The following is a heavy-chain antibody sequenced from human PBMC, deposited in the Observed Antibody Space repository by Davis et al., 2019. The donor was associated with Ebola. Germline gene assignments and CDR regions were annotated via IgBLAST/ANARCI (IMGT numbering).Heavy chain of an antibody. CDR2: TNQSGIP. CDR1: GVSFSDYS. V-gene: IGHV4-34*01. J-gene: IGHJ1*01. Sequence: PSQTLSLTCAIYGVSFSDYSSSWIRQSPGRGLEWIGETNQSGIPNSNPSLKSRVTISADRSKNQFFLKLTSVTAADTAVYYCARNQAGYCGGDCQGYFQHWGQGTVVTVSS. D-gene: IGHD2-21*02. CDR3: ARNQAGYCGGDCQGYFQH.